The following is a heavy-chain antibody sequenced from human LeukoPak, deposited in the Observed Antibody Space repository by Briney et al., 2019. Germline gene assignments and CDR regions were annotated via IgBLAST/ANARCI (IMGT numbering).Heavy chain of an antibody. V-gene: IGHV4-38-2*02. J-gene: IGHJ5*01. Sequence: SETLSLTCTVSGYCISSGYFWGWSRQPPGKVLEWRCVDHVGTTDYNPSLKSRVTISVDRSKNQMSLKLSSVTAADTAVYCCASHLGGVRGSSSDSWGQGTLVTVSS. CDR2: VDHVGTT. CDR1: GYCISSGYF. D-gene: IGHD3-16*01. CDR3: ASHLGGVRGSSSDS.